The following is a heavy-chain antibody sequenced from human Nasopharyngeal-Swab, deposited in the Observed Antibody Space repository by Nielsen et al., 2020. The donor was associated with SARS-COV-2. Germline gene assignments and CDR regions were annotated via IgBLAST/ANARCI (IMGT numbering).Heavy chain of an antibody. V-gene: IGHV5-51*01. J-gene: IGHJ6*02. CDR3: AIGAAVGTLFHGMDV. D-gene: IGHD1-26*01. Sequence: GESLKISCATSGYRFTDYWIDWVRRALGKGLECMGTIFPGDSDTRYSPSFEGRVTISVDQSITTAYLHWTSLKASDTAKYYCAIGAAVGTLFHGMDVWGQGTMVTVSS. CDR2: IFPGDSDT. CDR1: GYRFTDYW.